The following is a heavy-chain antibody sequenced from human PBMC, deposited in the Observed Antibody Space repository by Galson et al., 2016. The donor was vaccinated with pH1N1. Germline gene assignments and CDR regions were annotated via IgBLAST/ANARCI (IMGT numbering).Heavy chain of an antibody. Sequence: ETLSLTCAVYGESFNNFYWSWIRQPPGKGLEWIGAIHENGNANYNTSLQSRVSISIDTSKKHFSLKLTSVTAADTAMFYCARVGGTHFGPGSYYDNPFDTWGQGTLVTVSS. D-gene: IGHD3-10*01. V-gene: IGHV4-34*01. J-gene: IGHJ4*02. CDR2: IHENGNA. CDR1: GESFNNFY. CDR3: ARVGGTHFGPGSYYDNPFDT.